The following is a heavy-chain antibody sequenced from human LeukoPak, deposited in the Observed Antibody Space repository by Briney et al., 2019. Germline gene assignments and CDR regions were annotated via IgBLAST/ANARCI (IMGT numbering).Heavy chain of an antibody. Sequence: GGSLRLSRAASGFTFSSYAMSWVRQAPGKGLEWVSAISGSGGSTYYADSVKGRFTISRDNSKNTLYLQMNSLRAEDTAVYYCARTPRYDFWSANWFDPWGQGTLVTVSS. D-gene: IGHD3-3*01. J-gene: IGHJ5*02. CDR1: GFTFSSYA. V-gene: IGHV3-23*01. CDR2: ISGSGGST. CDR3: ARTPRYDFWSANWFDP.